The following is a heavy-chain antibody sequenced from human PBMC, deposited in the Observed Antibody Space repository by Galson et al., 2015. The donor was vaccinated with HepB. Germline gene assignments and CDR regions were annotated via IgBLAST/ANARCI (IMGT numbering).Heavy chain of an antibody. Sequence: SLRLSCAASGFTFSSYWMSWVRQAPGKGLEWVANIKQDGSEKYYVDSVKGRFTISRDNAKNSLYLQMNSLRAEDTAVYYCARDWGHYYDSSGYYFFDYRGQGTLVTVSS. D-gene: IGHD3-22*01. V-gene: IGHV3-7*01. CDR1: GFTFSSYW. CDR3: ARDWGHYYDSSGYYFFDY. J-gene: IGHJ4*02. CDR2: IKQDGSEK.